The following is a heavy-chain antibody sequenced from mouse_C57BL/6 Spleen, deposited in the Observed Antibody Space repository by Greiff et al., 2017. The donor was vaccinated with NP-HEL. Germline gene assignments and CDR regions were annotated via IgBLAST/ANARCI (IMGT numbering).Heavy chain of an antibody. CDR2: INPSSGYT. Sequence: VKLVESGAELARPGASVKMSCKASGYTFTSYTMHWVKQRPGQGLEWIGYINPSSGYTKYNQKFKDKATLTADKSSSTAYMQLSSLTSEDSAVYYCARWVVATKNYFDCWGQGTTLTVSS. J-gene: IGHJ2*01. CDR1: GYTFTSYT. D-gene: IGHD1-1*01. V-gene: IGHV1-4*01. CDR3: ARWVVATKNYFDC.